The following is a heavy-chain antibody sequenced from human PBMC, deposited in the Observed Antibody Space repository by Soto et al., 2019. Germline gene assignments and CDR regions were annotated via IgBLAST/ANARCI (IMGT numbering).Heavy chain of an antibody. CDR2: INPNSGGT. J-gene: IGHJ4*02. D-gene: IGHD3-22*01. CDR3: ARDYYDSSGYYVFDY. CDR1: GYTFTGYY. V-gene: IGHV1-2*02. Sequence: EASVKVSCKASGYTFTGYYMHWVRQAPGQGLEWMGWINPNSGGTNYAQKFQGRVTMTRDTSISTAYMELSRLRSDDTAVYYCARDYYDSSGYYVFDYWGQGTLVTVSS.